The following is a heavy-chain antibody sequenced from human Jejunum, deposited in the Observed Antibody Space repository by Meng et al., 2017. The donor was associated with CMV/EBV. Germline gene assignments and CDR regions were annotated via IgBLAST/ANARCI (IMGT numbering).Heavy chain of an antibody. D-gene: IGHD5-12*01. CDR3: TRHGSDSAYDPSYYFDY. V-gene: IGHV3-73*01. CDR2: IRSKSKNYAT. CDR1: DSA. J-gene: IGHJ4*02. Sequence: DSALHWVRQGSGEGLEWLGRIRSKSKNYATAYDASMRGRFTISRDDSKNTAYLQMDRLKTEDTAVYYCTRHGSDSAYDPSYYFDYWGQGALVTVSS.